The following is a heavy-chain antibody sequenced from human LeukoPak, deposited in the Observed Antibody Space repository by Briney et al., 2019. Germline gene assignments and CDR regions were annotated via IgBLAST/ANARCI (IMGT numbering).Heavy chain of an antibody. D-gene: IGHD1-7*01. CDR2: INWNGGST. CDR1: GFTFDDYG. V-gene: IGHV3-20*04. CDR3: AKDGAPNWNYGADSYYMDV. J-gene: IGHJ6*03. Sequence: GGSLRLSCAASGFTFDDYGMRWGRQAPGKGLEEVPGINWNGGSTGYADSVKGRCTISRDNAKNSLYLQMNSLRAEDTALYYCAKDGAPNWNYGADSYYMDVWGKGTTVTVSS.